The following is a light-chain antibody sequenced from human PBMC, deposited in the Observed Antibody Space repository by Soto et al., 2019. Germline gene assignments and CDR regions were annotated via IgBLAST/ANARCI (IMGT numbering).Light chain of an antibody. CDR2: GVS. J-gene: IGKJ2*01. CDR3: QQHDGSLPYT. CDR1: QTVRNSY. V-gene: IGKV3-20*01. Sequence: EIVLTQSPGTLSLSPGERATLSCRASQTVRNSYLAWYQQKPGQAPRLLIYGVSARATGIPDRFSGSGSGTDFTLTISRLEPEDFAVFYCQQHDGSLPYTFGQGTKLEIK.